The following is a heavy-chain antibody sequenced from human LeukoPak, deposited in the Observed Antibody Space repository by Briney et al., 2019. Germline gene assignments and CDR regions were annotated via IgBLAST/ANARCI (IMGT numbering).Heavy chain of an antibody. CDR1: GYTFTGYY. V-gene: IGHV1-2*02. J-gene: IGHJ4*02. CDR2: INPNSGGT. CDR3: ASAVPHYSSSSTGQLDY. Sequence: ASVKVSCKASGYTFTGYYMHWVRQAPGQGLEWMGWINPNSGGTNYAQKFQGRVTMTRDTSISTAYMELSRLRSDDTAVYYCASAVPHYSSSSTGQLDYWGQGTLVTVSS. D-gene: IGHD6-6*01.